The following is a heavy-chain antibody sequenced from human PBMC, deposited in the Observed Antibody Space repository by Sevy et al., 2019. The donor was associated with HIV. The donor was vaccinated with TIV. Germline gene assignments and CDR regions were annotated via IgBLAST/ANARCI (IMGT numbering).Heavy chain of an antibody. V-gene: IGHV3-73*01. Sequence: GGSLRLSCAASGFTFSGSAMHWVRQASGKGLEWVGRIRSKANSYATAYAASVKGRFTISRDDSKNTAYLQMNSLKTEDTAVYYCTSYKETKQWLDQNWGQGTLVTVSS. J-gene: IGHJ4*02. D-gene: IGHD6-19*01. CDR3: TSYKETKQWLDQN. CDR2: IRSKANSYAT. CDR1: GFTFSGSA.